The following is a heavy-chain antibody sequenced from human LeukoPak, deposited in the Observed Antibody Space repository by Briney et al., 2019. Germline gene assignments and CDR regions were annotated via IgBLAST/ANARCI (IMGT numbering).Heavy chain of an antibody. CDR2: IYCGYT. CDR1: GFTFSSYA. CDR3: AKHYMGSSYNRGLDY. V-gene: IGHV4-39*01. D-gene: IGHD3-10*01. J-gene: IGHJ4*02. Sequence: GSLRLSCAASGFTFSSYAMTWVRQPPGKGLEWIGSIYCGYTYYNPSLESRVTISVDTSKNQFSLKLSSVTAADTAIYYCAKHYMGSSYNRGLDYWGQGTLVTVSS.